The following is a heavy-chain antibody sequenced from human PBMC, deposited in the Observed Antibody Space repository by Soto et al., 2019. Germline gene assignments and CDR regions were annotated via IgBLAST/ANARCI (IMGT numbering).Heavy chain of an antibody. D-gene: IGHD3-9*01. V-gene: IGHV3-74*01. CDR3: ARDPSYYDILTGYFSPSFDY. Sequence: PGGSLRLSCAASGFTFSSYWMHWVRQAPGKGLVWVSRINSDGSSTSYADSVKGRFTISRDNAKNTLYLQMNSLRAEDTAVYYCARDPSYYDILTGYFSPSFDYWGQGTLVTVSS. CDR1: GFTFSSYW. J-gene: IGHJ4*02. CDR2: INSDGSST.